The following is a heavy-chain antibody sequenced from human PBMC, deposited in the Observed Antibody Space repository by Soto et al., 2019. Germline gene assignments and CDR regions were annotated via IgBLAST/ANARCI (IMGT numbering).Heavy chain of an antibody. CDR1: RYSFTSYW. V-gene: IGHV5-51*01. D-gene: IGHD6-13*01. CDR3: ARTRGAAAGHGWGYYYGMDV. Sequence: PGESLKISCKGSRYSFTSYWIGWVRQMPGKSLEWMGIIYPGDSDTRYSPSFQGQVTISADKSISTAYLQWSSLKASDTAMYYCARTRGAAAGHGWGYYYGMDVWGQGATVTVS. J-gene: IGHJ6*02. CDR2: IYPGDSDT.